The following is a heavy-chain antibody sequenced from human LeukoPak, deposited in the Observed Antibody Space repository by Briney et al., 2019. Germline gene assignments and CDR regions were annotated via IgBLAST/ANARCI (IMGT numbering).Heavy chain of an antibody. CDR1: GGSISNYY. V-gene: IGHV4-59*01. Sequence: SETLSLTCTVSGGSISNYYWSWIRQPPGKGLEWIAYIDYRGSTTYNPSLKSRVTISVDTSRSQFSLKLSSVTAADTAVYYCARSRSGYSYDHAAFDIWGQGTMDTVSS. J-gene: IGHJ3*02. CDR3: ARSRSGYSYDHAAFDI. CDR2: IDYRGST. D-gene: IGHD5-18*01.